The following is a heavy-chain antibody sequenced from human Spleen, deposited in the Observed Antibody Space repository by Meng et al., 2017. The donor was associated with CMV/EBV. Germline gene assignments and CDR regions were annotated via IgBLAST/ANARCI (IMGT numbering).Heavy chain of an antibody. CDR2: IYYSGST. Sequence: SETLSLTCAVSGGSISSSSFYWAWIRQPPGKGLEWIGYIYYSGSTNYNPSLKSRVTISVDTSKNQFSLELTSVTAADTAVYFCTSASGYKIDYWGQGTVVTVSS. V-gene: IGHV4-61*05. J-gene: IGHJ4*02. CDR3: TSASGYKIDY. CDR1: GGSISSSSFY. D-gene: IGHD6-13*01.